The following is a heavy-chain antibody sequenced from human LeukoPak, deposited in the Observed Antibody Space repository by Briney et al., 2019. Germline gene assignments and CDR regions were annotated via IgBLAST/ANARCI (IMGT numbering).Heavy chain of an antibody. Sequence: GGSLRLSCAASGFTFSSSAMSWVRQAPGRGLEWASSTAGSGISKDYADSVKGRFTISKDKSKNTLYLQMDNLRAEDTGVYFCARLPTFYYDSSGYHYDYWGQGTLVTVSS. V-gene: IGHV3-23*01. CDR1: GFTFSSSA. D-gene: IGHD3-22*01. CDR2: TAGSGISK. J-gene: IGHJ4*02. CDR3: ARLPTFYYDSSGYHYDY.